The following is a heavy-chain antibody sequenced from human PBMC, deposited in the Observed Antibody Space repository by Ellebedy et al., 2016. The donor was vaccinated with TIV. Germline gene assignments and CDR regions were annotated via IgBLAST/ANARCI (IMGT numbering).Heavy chain of an antibody. V-gene: IGHV3-21*04. Sequence: GESLKISCAASGFTFRTYSMNWVRQATGKGLESVSSISSSSTSIFYADSVKGRFTISRDNAKRSLFLQMNSLRVDDTAVYYCVTWGQSYGRWGQGSLVTISS. CDR1: GFTFRTYS. J-gene: IGHJ4*02. CDR3: VTWGQSYGR. CDR2: ISSSSTSI. D-gene: IGHD3-16*01.